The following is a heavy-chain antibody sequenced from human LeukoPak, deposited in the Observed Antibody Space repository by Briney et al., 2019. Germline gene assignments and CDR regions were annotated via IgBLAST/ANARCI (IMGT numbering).Heavy chain of an antibody. CDR2: ISGSGGST. V-gene: IGHV3-23*01. CDR1: GFTFSSYA. D-gene: IGHD3-22*01. CDR3: ANDYYDSSGPNMRGVY. J-gene: IGHJ4*02. Sequence: GGSLRLSCAASGFTFSSYAMSWVRQAPGKGLEWVSAISGSGGSTYYADSVKGRFTISRDNSKNTLYLQMNSLRAEDTAVYYCANDYYDSSGPNMRGVYWGQGTLVTVSS.